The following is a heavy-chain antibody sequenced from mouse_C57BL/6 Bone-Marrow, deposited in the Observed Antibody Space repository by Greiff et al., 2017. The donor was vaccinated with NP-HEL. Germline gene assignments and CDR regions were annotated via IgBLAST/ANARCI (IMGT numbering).Heavy chain of an antibody. V-gene: IGHV5-16*01. D-gene: IGHD2-4*01. CDR3: AREGGLRLRTYAMDY. CDR2: INYDGSST. J-gene: IGHJ4*01. Sequence: EVQRVESEGGLVQPGSSMKLSCTASGFTFSDYYMAWVRQVPEKGLEWVANINYDGSSTYYLDSLKSRFIISRDNAKNILYLQMSSLKSEDTATYYCAREGGLRLRTYAMDYWGQGTSVTVSS. CDR1: GFTFSDYY.